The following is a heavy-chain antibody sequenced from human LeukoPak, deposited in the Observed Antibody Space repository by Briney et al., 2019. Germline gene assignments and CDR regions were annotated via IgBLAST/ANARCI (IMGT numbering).Heavy chain of an antibody. J-gene: IGHJ6*03. CDR1: GGTFSSYA. Sequence: ASVKVSCKASGGTFSSYAISWVRQAPGQGLEWMGGIIPIFGTANYAQKFQGRVTITTDESTSTAYMELSSLRSEDTAVYYCARATSVAAARYYYYYMDVWGKGTTVTVSS. D-gene: IGHD6-13*01. CDR2: IIPIFGTA. V-gene: IGHV1-69*05. CDR3: ARATSVAAARYYYYYMDV.